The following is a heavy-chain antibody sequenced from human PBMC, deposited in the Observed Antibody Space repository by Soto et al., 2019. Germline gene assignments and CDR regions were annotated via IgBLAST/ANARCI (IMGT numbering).Heavy chain of an antibody. V-gene: IGHV3-64*04. CDR3: AKGRAITVFGVITPFDS. CDR2: ISSNGGST. Sequence: GGSLRLSCAASGFTFSSYAMHWVRQAPGKGLEYVSAISSNGGSTYYADSVKGRFTISRDNSKKTLYLQMNSLRADDTAVYYCAKGRAITVFGVITPFDSWGQGTLVTVSS. D-gene: IGHD3-3*01. J-gene: IGHJ4*02. CDR1: GFTFSSYA.